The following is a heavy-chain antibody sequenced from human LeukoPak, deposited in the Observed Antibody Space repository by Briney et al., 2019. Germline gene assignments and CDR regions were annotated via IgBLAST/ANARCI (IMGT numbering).Heavy chain of an antibody. CDR1: GFTFNTYP. D-gene: IGHD4-23*01. CDR2: ISSGSSTT. Sequence: GGSLRLSCAASGFTFNTYPMNWVRQAPGKGLEWVSYISSGSSTTYYADSVKGRFTVSRDNAKNSLYLQMNSLRAEDTAVYYCAKDATTVVNYFDYWGQGTLVTVSS. CDR3: AKDATTVVNYFDY. V-gene: IGHV3-48*01. J-gene: IGHJ4*02.